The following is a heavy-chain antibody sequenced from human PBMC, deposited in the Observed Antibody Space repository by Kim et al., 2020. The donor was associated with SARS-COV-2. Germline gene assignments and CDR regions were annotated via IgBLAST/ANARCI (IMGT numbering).Heavy chain of an antibody. CDR2: INHSGST. V-gene: IGHV4-34*01. J-gene: IGHJ5*01. CDR1: GGSFSGYY. Sequence: SETLSLTCAVYGGSFSGYYWSWIRQPPGKGLEWIGEINHSGSTNYNPSLKSRVTISVDTSKNQFSLKLSSVTAADTAVYYCARVHIVVVPAATSPLNWF. CDR3: ARVHIVVVPAATSPLNWF. D-gene: IGHD2-2*01.